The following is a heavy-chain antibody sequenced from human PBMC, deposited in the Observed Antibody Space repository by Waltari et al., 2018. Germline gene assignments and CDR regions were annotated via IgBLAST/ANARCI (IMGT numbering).Heavy chain of an antibody. V-gene: IGHV4-34*01. J-gene: IGHJ6*02. Sequence: QVQLQQWGAGLLKPSETLSLTCAVYGGSFSGYYWSWIRQPPGKGLEWIGEINHSGSTNYNPSLKSRVTISVDTSKNQFSLKLSSVTAADTAVYYCARLRYSSGYYYYYYYGMDVWDQGP. CDR1: GGSFSGYY. CDR2: INHSGST. CDR3: ARLRYSSGYYYYYYYGMDV. D-gene: IGHD3-22*01.